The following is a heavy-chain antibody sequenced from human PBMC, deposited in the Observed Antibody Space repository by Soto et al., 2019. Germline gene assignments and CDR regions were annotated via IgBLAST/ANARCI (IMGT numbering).Heavy chain of an antibody. Sequence: QVQLVQSGAEVKKPGASVKVSCKTSGYTFSSYYMHWVRQAPGQGLEWMGMINPSGDTTRYAQKFQGRVNMTRDTSTSTVYMELSSLRSEDTAVYLCARDGDPRMITFGGVIVSNWFDPWGQGTLVTVSS. CDR1: GYTFSSYY. V-gene: IGHV1-46*03. D-gene: IGHD3-16*02. CDR3: ARDGDPRMITFGGVIVSNWFDP. J-gene: IGHJ5*02. CDR2: INPSGDTT.